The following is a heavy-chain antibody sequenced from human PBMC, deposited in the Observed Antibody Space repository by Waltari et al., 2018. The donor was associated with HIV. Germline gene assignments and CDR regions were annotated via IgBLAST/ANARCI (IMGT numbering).Heavy chain of an antibody. V-gene: IGHV4-34*01. CDR2: INHSGST. D-gene: IGHD2-2*01. Sequence: QVQLQQWGAGLLKPSETLSLTCAVYGGSFSGYYWSWIRQPPGKGLEWIGEINHSGSTNYNPSLKSRVTISVDTSKNQFSLKLSSVTAADTAVYYCARGLPTGIVVVPAAPDGNWFDPWGQGTLVTVSS. CDR1: GGSFSGYY. CDR3: ARGLPTGIVVVPAAPDGNWFDP. J-gene: IGHJ5*02.